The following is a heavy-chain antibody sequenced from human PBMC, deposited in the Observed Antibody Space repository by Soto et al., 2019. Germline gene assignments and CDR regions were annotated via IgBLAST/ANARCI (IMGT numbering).Heavy chain of an antibody. J-gene: IGHJ4*02. Sequence: QLQLQESGPGLVKPSETLSLTCTVSGGSVSSSSYYWGWVRQPPGTGLEWIGSVYYSGSTYYNPSLESRVTISVDKSKNQCSRKVMSLSAAGTAVYYCGSLEGLDTNSYYFDYWGQGALVTVSS. CDR2: VYYSGST. V-gene: IGHV4-39*01. CDR1: GGSVSSSSYY. CDR3: GSLEGLDTNSYYFDY. D-gene: IGHD1-1*01.